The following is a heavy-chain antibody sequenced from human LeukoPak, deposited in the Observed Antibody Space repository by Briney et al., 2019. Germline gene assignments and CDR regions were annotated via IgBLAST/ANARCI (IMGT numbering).Heavy chain of an antibody. V-gene: IGHV4-39*01. D-gene: IGHD3-9*01. CDR1: GGSISSSSYY. CDR2: IYYSGST. Sequence: PSETLSLTCTVSGGSISSSSYYWGWLRQPPGTGLEWVGSIYYSGSTYYSPSLKSRVTISVDTSKNQFSLKLSSMTAADTAVYYCARLYYDILTGDYYFDYWGQGTLVTVSS. CDR3: ARLYYDILTGDYYFDY. J-gene: IGHJ4*02.